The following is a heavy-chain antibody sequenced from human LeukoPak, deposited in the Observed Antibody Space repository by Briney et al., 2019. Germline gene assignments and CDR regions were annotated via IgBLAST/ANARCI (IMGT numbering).Heavy chain of an antibody. CDR1: GFTFSDYY. Sequence: GGSQRLSCAASGFTFSDYYMSWIRQAPGKGLEWVSYISSSGSTIYYADSVKGRFTISRDNAKNSLYLQMNSLRAEDTAVYYCARWGYYDSSGYYQGYYWGQGTLVTVSS. J-gene: IGHJ4*02. CDR3: ARWGYYDSSGYYQGYY. D-gene: IGHD3-22*01. V-gene: IGHV3-11*01. CDR2: ISSSGSTI.